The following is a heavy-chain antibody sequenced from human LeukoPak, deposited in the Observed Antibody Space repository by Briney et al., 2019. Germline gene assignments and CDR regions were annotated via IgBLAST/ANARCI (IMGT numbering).Heavy chain of an antibody. CDR3: ARADRWIPIIDY. D-gene: IGHD2-2*03. J-gene: IGHJ4*02. Sequence: PGGSLRLSCAASGFTFDDYAMHWVRQAPGKGLEWVSSISSSSSYIYYADSVKGRFTISRDNAKNSLYLQINSLRAEDTAVYYCARADRWIPIIDYWGQGTLVTVSS. V-gene: IGHV3-21*01. CDR1: GFTFDDYA. CDR2: ISSSSSYI.